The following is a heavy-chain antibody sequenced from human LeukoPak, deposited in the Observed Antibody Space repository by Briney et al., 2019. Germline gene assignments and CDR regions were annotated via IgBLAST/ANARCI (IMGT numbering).Heavy chain of an antibody. CDR3: ARQNEPGGFSSGHPGVPFDY. Sequence: SETLSLTCAVSGGSFSGYYWSWIRQPPGKGLEWIGEINHSGSTNYNPTLKSRVTISVDTSKSQFSLKMSSVTAADTAVYYCARQNEPGGFSSGHPGVPFDYWGQGTLVTVSS. CDR1: GGSFSGYY. D-gene: IGHD6-19*01. V-gene: IGHV4-34*01. J-gene: IGHJ4*02. CDR2: INHSGST.